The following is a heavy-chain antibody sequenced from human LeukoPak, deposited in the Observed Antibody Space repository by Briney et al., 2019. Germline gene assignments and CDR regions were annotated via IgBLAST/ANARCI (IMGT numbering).Heavy chain of an antibody. Sequence: PSETLSLTCAVYGGSFSGYYWSWIRQPPGKGLEWIGEINHSGSTNHNPSLKSRVTISVDTSKNQFSLKLSSVTAADTAVYYCARDSVRGVPWGQGTLVTVSS. V-gene: IGHV4-34*01. J-gene: IGHJ5*02. CDR1: GGSFSGYY. CDR3: ARDSVRGVP. D-gene: IGHD3-10*01. CDR2: INHSGST.